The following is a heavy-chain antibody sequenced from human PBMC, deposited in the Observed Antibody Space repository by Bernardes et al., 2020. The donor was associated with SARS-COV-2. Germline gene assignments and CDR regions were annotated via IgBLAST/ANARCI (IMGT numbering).Heavy chain of an antibody. V-gene: IGHV2-70*11. CDR1: GFSLTTRGMC. Sequence: SGPTLVKPTQTLTLTCTFSGFSLTTRGMCVSWIRQPPGKALEWLARIDWDDNKYYSTSLETRLTISKDTSKNQVVLTMTNMDPVDTATYFCARTFYYFDSSGFYDGNWFDPWGQGTLVTVSS. D-gene: IGHD3-22*01. CDR3: ARTFYYFDSSGFYDGNWFDP. CDR2: IDWDDNK. J-gene: IGHJ5*02.